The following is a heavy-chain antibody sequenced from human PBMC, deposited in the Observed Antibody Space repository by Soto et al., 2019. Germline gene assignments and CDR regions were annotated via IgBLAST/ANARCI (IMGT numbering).Heavy chain of an antibody. V-gene: IGHV1-69*13. CDR2: IIPIFGIA. CDR3: ASSTSCYTCGPFDP. CDR1: GGTFSSYA. J-gene: IGHJ5*02. Sequence: SGKVSCKASGGTFSSYAISWVRQAPGQGLEWMGGIIPIFGIANYAQKFQGRVTITADESTSTAYMELSSLRSEDTAVYYCASSTSCYTCGPFDPWGQGTLVTVSS. D-gene: IGHD2-2*02.